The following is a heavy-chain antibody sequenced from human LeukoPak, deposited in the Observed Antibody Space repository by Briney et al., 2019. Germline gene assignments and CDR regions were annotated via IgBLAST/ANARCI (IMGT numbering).Heavy chain of an antibody. CDR3: ARGGGLWSYRDY. D-gene: IGHD4/OR15-4a*01. CDR2: IYYSGST. J-gene: IGHJ4*02. V-gene: IGHV4-59*08. Sequence: SETLSLTCTVSGGSISSYYWSWIRQPPGKGLEWIGYIYYSGSTNYNPSLKSRVTISVDTSKNQFSLKLSSVTAADTAVYYCARGGGLWSYRDYWGQGTLVTVSS. CDR1: GGSISSYY.